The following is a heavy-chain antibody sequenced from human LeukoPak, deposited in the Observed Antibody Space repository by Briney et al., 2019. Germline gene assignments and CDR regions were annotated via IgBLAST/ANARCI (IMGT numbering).Heavy chain of an antibody. V-gene: IGHV4-59*08. CDR3: ARQSYFGLTSSDY. CDR1: GASISNYY. Sequence: PSETLSLTCTVSGASISNYYWSWIRQSPDKRLEWIGYISYSGHTSYNPSLKSRVTISVDPSRDQSSLNLTSLTAADTAVYYCARQSYFGLTSSDYWGQGILVTVSS. J-gene: IGHJ4*02. CDR2: ISYSGHT. D-gene: IGHD3-10*01.